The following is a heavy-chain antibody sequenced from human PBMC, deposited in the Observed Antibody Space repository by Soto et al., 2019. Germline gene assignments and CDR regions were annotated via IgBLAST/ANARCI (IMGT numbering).Heavy chain of an antibody. Sequence: SETLSLTCTFSVGSVSSGSYYCSWIRQPPWKGLEWIGYIYYSGSTNYNPSLKSRVTISVDTSKNQFSLKLSSGTAADTAVYYCASQFTAMDNNWFEPWGQGTMVNVSS. CDR1: VGSVSSGSYY. D-gene: IGHD5-18*01. CDR3: ASQFTAMDNNWFEP. V-gene: IGHV4-61*01. CDR2: IYYSGST. J-gene: IGHJ5*02.